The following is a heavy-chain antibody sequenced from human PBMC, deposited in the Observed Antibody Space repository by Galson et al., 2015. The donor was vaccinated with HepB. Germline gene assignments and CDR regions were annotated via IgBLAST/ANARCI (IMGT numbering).Heavy chain of an antibody. J-gene: IGHJ3*01. Sequence: SLRLSCAASGFTFNTYWIHWVRQVPGKGLVWVARLDSDGTDTDYATSVKGRFTLFRDNAQKTVFLQMNSLRAEDTAIYFCTREDVWMEGFDLWGQGTMVTVSS. D-gene: IGHD1-1*01. CDR1: GFTFNTYW. CDR2: LDSDGTDT. CDR3: TREDVWMEGFDL. V-gene: IGHV3-74*01.